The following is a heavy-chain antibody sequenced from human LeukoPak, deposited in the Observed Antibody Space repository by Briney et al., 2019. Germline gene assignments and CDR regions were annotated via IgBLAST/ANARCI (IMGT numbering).Heavy chain of an antibody. V-gene: IGHV3-23*01. CDR3: AKESTVTPGNVNWFDT. J-gene: IGHJ5*02. CDR2: ISLSGGST. D-gene: IGHD4-17*01. CDR1: GFTFSGYA. Sequence: GGSLRLSCAASGFTFSGYAMSWVRQAPGKGLEWVSAISLSGGSTYYADAVKGRFTISRDNSKNTLYLQMNSLRAEDTAVYYCAKESTVTPGNVNWFDTWGQGTLVTVSS.